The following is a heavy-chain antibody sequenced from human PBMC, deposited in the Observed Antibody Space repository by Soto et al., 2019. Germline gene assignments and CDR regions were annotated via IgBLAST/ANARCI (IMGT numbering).Heavy chain of an antibody. J-gene: IGHJ3*02. V-gene: IGHV3-23*01. Sequence: GGSLRLSCAASGFTFSSYAMSWVRQAPGKGLEWVSAISGSGGSTYYADSVKGRFTISRDNSKNTLYLQMNSLRAEDRAVYYCAKTPQVVPAASGGGAFDIWGQGTMVTVSS. D-gene: IGHD2-2*01. CDR3: AKTPQVVPAASGGGAFDI. CDR2: ISGSGGST. CDR1: GFTFSSYA.